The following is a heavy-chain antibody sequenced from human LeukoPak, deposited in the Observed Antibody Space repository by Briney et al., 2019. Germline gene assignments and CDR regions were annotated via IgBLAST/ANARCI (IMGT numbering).Heavy chain of an antibody. D-gene: IGHD3-10*01. J-gene: IGHJ6*04. CDR1: GFTVSSKY. V-gene: IGHV3-53*01. CDR3: ARTSDYYASGMDV. CDR2: IYNGGGT. Sequence: GGSLRLSCAASGFTVSSKYMGWVRQAPGKGLEWVSVIYNGGGTYYADSVKGRFTISRDNSKNTLYLQMKRVGTEDTAVYFCARTSDYYASGMDVWGKGTTVTISS.